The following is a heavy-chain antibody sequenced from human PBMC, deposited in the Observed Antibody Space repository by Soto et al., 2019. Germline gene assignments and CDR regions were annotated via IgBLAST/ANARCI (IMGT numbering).Heavy chain of an antibody. J-gene: IGHJ4*02. V-gene: IGHV1-18*04. D-gene: IGHD3-3*01. CDR2: ISAYNGNT. CDR1: GHTFTSYG. Sequence: ASVKVSCKASGHTFTSYGISWVRQAPGQGLEWMGWISAYNGNTNYAQKLQGRVTMTTDTSTSTAYMELRSLRSDDTAVYYCAVTTYYDFWSGYFGFDYWGQGTLVTVSS. CDR3: AVTTYYDFWSGYFGFDY.